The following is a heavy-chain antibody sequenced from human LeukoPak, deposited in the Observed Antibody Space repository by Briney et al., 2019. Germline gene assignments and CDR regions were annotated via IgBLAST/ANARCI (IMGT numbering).Heavy chain of an antibody. J-gene: IGHJ6*02. CDR2: MYSGGSI. Sequence: GGSLRLFCVASGFTVSSNYMSWAREARGEGRGWVSVMYSGGSIYFAHFGKGRLTLSRDNSKKTLYLQMNSLRAEDTAVYYRTKTYYYGWGFFGMDVWGQGTTVTVSS. CDR3: TKTYYYGWGFFGMDV. CDR1: GFTVSSNY. V-gene: IGHV3-66*01. D-gene: IGHD3-10*01.